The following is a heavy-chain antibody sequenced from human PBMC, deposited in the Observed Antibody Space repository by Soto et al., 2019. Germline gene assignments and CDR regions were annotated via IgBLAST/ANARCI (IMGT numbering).Heavy chain of an antibody. CDR2: IWNDGSQK. CDR1: GFVYSQYA. CDR3: HGPLNQNNRGYYYGLDV. D-gene: IGHD1-1*01. V-gene: IGHV3-33*01. J-gene: IGHJ6*02. Sequence: VQLVESGGGVVQPGRSLRLSCEASGFVYSQYAMHWVRQAPGKGPEWVALIWNDGSQKNYVDSVKGRFTISRDNSKNTLYLQMNSLRAEDTAVYYCHGPLNQNNRGYYYGLDVWGPGTTVTVSS.